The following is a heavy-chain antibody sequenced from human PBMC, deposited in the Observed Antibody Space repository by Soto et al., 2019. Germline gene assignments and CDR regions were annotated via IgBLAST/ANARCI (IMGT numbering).Heavy chain of an antibody. CDR2: ISSSSSYT. J-gene: IGHJ4*02. D-gene: IGHD4-17*01. V-gene: IGHV3-11*06. CDR1: GFTFSDYY. Sequence: QVQLVESGGGLVKPGGSLRLSCAASGFTFSDYYMSWIRQAPGKGLEWVSYISSSSSYTNYADSVKGRFTISRDNAKNSLYLQMNGLRAEDTAVYYCARLHSGDYSIDYWGQGTLVTVSS. CDR3: ARLHSGDYSIDY.